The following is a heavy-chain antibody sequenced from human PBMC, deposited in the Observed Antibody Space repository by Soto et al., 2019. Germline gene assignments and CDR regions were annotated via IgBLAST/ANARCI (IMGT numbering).Heavy chain of an antibody. J-gene: IGHJ4*02. Sequence: QVQLQESGPGLVKPSETLSLTCTVSGGSISSYYWSWIRQPPGKGLEWIGYIYYSGSTNYNPSLQSRVPISVDTSKNQFSLKLSSVTAADTAVYYCARDMGGYSGYDFDYWGQGTLVTVSS. CDR2: IYYSGST. CDR1: GGSISSYY. CDR3: ARDMGGYSGYDFDY. V-gene: IGHV4-59*01. D-gene: IGHD5-12*01.